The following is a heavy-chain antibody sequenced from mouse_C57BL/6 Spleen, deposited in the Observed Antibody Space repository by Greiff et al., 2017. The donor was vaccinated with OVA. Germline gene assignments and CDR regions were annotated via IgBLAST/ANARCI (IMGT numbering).Heavy chain of an antibody. CDR3: AFYYDYDGAMDY. V-gene: IGHV1-64*01. CDR1: GYTFTSYW. D-gene: IGHD2-4*01. J-gene: IGHJ4*01. Sequence: QVQLQQSGAELVKPGASVKLSCKASGYTFTSYWMHWVKQRPGQGLEWIGMIHPNSGSTNYNEKFKSKATLTVDKSSSTAYMQLSSLTSEDSAVYYCAFYYDYDGAMDYWGQGTSVTVSS. CDR2: IHPNSGST.